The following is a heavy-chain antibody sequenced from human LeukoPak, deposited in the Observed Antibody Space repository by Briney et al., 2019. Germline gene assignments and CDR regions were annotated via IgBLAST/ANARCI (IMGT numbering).Heavy chain of an antibody. Sequence: GGSLRLSCAASGFTFSSYSMDWVRQAPGKGLEWVSSISSSSSHIYYADSVKGRFTISRDNAKNSLYLQMNSLRAEDTAVYYCARDSWELLPPPREHDAFGIWGQGTMVTVSS. CDR3: ARDSWELLPPPREHDAFGI. D-gene: IGHD1-26*01. CDR2: ISSSSSHI. CDR1: GFTFSSYS. V-gene: IGHV3-21*01. J-gene: IGHJ3*02.